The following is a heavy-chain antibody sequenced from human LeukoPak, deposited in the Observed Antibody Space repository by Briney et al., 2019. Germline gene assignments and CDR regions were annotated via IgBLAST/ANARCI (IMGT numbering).Heavy chain of an antibody. CDR2: IYHSGST. CDR3: ARSDMVSYYFDY. J-gene: IGHJ4*02. V-gene: IGHV4-38-2*01. Sequence: SETXSLTCAVSGYSISSGYYWGWIRQPPGKGLEWIGSIYHSGSTLYNPSLKSRVTISVDTSKNQFSLKLSSVTAADTAVYYCARSDMVSYYFDYWGQGTLVTVSS. CDR1: GYSISSGYY. D-gene: IGHD3-10*01.